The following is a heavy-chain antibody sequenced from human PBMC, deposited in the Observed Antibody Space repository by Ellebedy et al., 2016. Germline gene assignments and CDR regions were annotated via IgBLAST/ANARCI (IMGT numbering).Heavy chain of an antibody. V-gene: IGHV4-59*05. Sequence: SETLSLTCTVSGGSISSYYWSWIRQPPGKGLEWIGSIYYSGSTYYNPSLKSRVTISVDTSKNQFSLKLSSVTAADTAVYYCAREGLGGYCSGGSCPLRVELDYWGQGTLVTVSS. CDR3: AREGLGGYCSGGSCPLRVELDY. J-gene: IGHJ4*02. CDR1: GGSISSYY. CDR2: IYYSGST. D-gene: IGHD2-15*01.